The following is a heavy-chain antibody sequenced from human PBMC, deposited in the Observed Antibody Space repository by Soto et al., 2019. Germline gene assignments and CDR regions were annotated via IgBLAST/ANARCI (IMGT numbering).Heavy chain of an antibody. V-gene: IGHV3-23*01. CDR2: VTSRGDTT. Sequence: EVQLLKSGGGLVQPGGSLRLSCAASGFIFSNYAMNWVRQAPGKGLEWVSIVTSRGDTTYYADSVKGRFTISRDSSKNTLYLQVNSMTAEDAAVYYCAKYRLGGGLDYWGQGTLGSVSS. CDR3: AKYRLGGGLDY. D-gene: IGHD3-16*01. J-gene: IGHJ4*02. CDR1: GFIFSNYA.